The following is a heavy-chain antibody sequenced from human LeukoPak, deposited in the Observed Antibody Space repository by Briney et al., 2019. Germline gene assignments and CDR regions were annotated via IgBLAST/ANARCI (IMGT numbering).Heavy chain of an antibody. J-gene: IGHJ3*02. Sequence: GASVKVSCKVSGYTLTELSMHWVRQAPGKGLEWMGGFDPEDGETIYAQKFQGRVPMTEDTPTDTAYMELSSLRSEDTAVYYCATSSLARDYFFAFDIWGQGTMVTVSS. V-gene: IGHV1-24*01. CDR1: GYTLTELS. CDR3: ATSSLARDYFFAFDI. CDR2: FDPEDGET. D-gene: IGHD3-10*01.